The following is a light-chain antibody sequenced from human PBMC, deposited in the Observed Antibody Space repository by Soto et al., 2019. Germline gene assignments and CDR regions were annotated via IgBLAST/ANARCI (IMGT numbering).Light chain of an antibody. CDR2: EVT. J-gene: IGLJ2*01. CDR3: SSYTSISTLV. V-gene: IGLV2-14*01. Sequence: QSALTQPVSVSGSPGQSITISCTGTSSDVGGYNYDSWYQQHPGKAPKLMIYEVTKRPSGVSNRFSGSKSGNTASLTISGLHAEDDSDYYCSSYTSISTLVFGGGTKLTVL. CDR1: SSDVGGYNY.